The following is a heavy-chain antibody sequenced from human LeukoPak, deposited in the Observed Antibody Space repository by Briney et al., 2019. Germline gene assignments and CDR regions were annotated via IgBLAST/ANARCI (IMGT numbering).Heavy chain of an antibody. CDR3: ARHQGWLQWEY. D-gene: IGHD5-24*01. V-gene: IGHV4-39*01. J-gene: IGHJ4*02. Sequence: SETLSLTCTVSGGSISSSSYYWGWIRQPPGKGLEWIGSICYSGSTYYNPSLKSRVTISVDTSKNQFSLKLRSVTAADTAVYYCARHQGWLQWEYWGQGTLVTVSS. CDR2: ICYSGST. CDR1: GGSISSSSYY.